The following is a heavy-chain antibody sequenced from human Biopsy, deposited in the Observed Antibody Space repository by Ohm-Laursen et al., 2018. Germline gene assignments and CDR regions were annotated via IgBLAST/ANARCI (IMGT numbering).Heavy chain of an antibody. CDR2: IHHSGST. V-gene: IGHV4-4*09. CDR3: ARMDCSGGSCHYYSYGMDV. CDR1: GVSITAYY. Sequence: GTLSLTCTVSGVSITAYYWSWIRQPPGKGLECIGNIHHSGSTNYNPSLKSRLTISVDTSKNQFSLKLSSVTAADTAAYYCARMDCSGGSCHYYSYGMDVWGQGTTVTVSS. J-gene: IGHJ6*02. D-gene: IGHD2-15*01.